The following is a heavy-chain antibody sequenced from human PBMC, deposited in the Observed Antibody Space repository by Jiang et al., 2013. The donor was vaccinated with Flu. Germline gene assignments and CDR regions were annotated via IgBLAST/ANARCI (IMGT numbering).Heavy chain of an antibody. Sequence: SVKVSCKASGYTLTSYGVSWVRQAPGQGLEWMGWINAYNGDASYAQRFQGRVTMTTDTSTGTAYMELRSLRSDDTATYYCARVLMGDASDIWGQGTRVTVSS. V-gene: IGHV1-18*01. J-gene: IGHJ3*02. D-gene: IGHD3-9*01. CDR1: GYTLTSYG. CDR3: ARVLMGDASDI. CDR2: INAYNGDA.